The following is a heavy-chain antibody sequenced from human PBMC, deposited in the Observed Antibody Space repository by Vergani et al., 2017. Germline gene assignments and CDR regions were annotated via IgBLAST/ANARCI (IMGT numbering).Heavy chain of an antibody. Sequence: QVQLQQWGAGLLKPSETLSLTCAVYGGSFSGYYWSWIRQPPGKGLEWIGEINHSGSTNYNPSLKSRVTISVDTSKNQFSLKLSSVTAADTAVYYCARGERRYYGSASYMSHRTPRPNFDNWGQGTLVTVCS. CDR1: GGSFSGYY. CDR2: INHSGST. V-gene: IGHV4-34*01. CDR3: ARGERRYYGSASYMSHRTPRPNFDN. D-gene: IGHD3-10*01. J-gene: IGHJ4*02.